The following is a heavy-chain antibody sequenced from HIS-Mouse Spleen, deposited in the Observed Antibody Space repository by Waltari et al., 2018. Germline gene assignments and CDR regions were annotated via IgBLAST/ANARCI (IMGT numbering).Heavy chain of an antibody. CDR3: ARHPEIAAAVGAFDI. D-gene: IGHD6-13*01. V-gene: IGHV1-69*04. J-gene: IGHJ3*02. CDR2: IIPILGIA. Sequence: QVQLVQSGAEVKKPGSSVKVSCKASGGTFSSYAIRWVRQAPGQGLEWMGRIIPILGIANYAQKFQSRVTITADKSTSTAYMELSSLRSEDTAVYYCARHPEIAAAVGAFDIWGQGTMVTVSS. CDR1: GGTFSSYA.